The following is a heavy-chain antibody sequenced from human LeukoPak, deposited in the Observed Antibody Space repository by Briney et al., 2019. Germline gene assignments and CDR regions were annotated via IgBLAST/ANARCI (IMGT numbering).Heavy chain of an antibody. CDR1: GGTFSSYA. J-gene: IGHJ4*02. Sequence: SVKVSCKASGGTFSSYAISWVRQAPGQGLEWMGGIIPILGTANYAQKFQGRVTITADESTSTAYMELSSLRSEDTAVYYCARGGSSGLKGVFDYWGQGTLVTVSS. CDR2: IIPILGTA. V-gene: IGHV1-69*01. D-gene: IGHD6-19*01. CDR3: ARGGSSGLKGVFDY.